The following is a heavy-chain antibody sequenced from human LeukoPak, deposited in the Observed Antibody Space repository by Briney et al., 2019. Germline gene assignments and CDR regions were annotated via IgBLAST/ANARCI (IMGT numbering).Heavy chain of an antibody. V-gene: IGHV1-69*05. CDR2: IIPIFGTA. Sequence: SVNVSCKASGGTFSSYAISWVRQAPGQGLEWMGGIIPIFGTANYAQKFQGRVTITTDESTSTAYMELSSLRSEDTAVYYCARDKAVTTELTQYFHHWGQGTLVTVSS. D-gene: IGHD4-11*01. CDR1: GGTFSSYA. J-gene: IGHJ1*01. CDR3: ARDKAVTTELTQYFHH.